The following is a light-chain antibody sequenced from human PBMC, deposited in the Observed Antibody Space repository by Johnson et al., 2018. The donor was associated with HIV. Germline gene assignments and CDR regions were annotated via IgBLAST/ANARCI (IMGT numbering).Light chain of an antibody. CDR2: DNN. CDR1: SSNIGNNY. V-gene: IGLV1-51*01. J-gene: IGLJ1*01. CDR3: GTWDSSLSAGGYV. Sequence: QSVLTQPPSVSAAPGQKVTISCSGSSSNIGNNYVSWYQQFPGTAPKLLIYDNNKRPSGIPDRFSGSTSGTSATMGIAGLQTGDEADYYCGTWDSSLSAGGYVFGTGTKVTVL.